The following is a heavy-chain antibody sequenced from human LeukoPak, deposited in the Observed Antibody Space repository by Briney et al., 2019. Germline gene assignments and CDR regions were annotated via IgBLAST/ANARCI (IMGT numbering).Heavy chain of an antibody. CDR2: IIPILGIA. D-gene: IGHD5-18*01. J-gene: IGHJ4*02. CDR1: GGTFSSYA. V-gene: IGHV1-69*04. CDR3: ATSKDYTAMNY. Sequence: ASVKVSCKASGGTFSSYAISWVRQAPGQGLEWMGRIIPILGIANYAQKFQGRVTITADKSTSTAYMELSSLRSEDTAVYYCATSKDYTAMNYWGQGTLVTVSS.